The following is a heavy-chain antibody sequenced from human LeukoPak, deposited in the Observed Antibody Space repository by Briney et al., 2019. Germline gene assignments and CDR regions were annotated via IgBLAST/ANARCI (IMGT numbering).Heavy chain of an antibody. D-gene: IGHD6-19*01. Sequence: PGGSLRLSCAASGFTFSSYWMHWVRQAPGKGLVRVSRINSDGSSTSYADSVKGRFTISRDNAKNTLYLQMNSLRAEDTAVYYCARVPVYRSSGWLRYFDYWGQGTLVTVSS. CDR3: ARVPVYRSSGWLRYFDY. V-gene: IGHV3-74*01. J-gene: IGHJ4*02. CDR2: INSDGSST. CDR1: GFTFSSYW.